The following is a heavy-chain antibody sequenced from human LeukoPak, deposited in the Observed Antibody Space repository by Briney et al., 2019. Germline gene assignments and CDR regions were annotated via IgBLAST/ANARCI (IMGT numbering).Heavy chain of an antibody. Sequence: ASVKVSCKVSGYTLTELSMHWVRQAPGKGLEWMGGFDPEDGETIYAQKFQGRVTMTEDTSTDTAYMELSSLRSEDTAVYYCATVPFSSSWYRPFDYWGQGTLVTVSS. D-gene: IGHD6-13*01. V-gene: IGHV1-24*01. J-gene: IGHJ4*02. CDR3: ATVPFSSSWYRPFDY. CDR2: FDPEDGET. CDR1: GYTLTELS.